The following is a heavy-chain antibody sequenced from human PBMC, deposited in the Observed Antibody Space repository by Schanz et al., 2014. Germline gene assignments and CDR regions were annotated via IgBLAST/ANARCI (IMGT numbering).Heavy chain of an antibody. CDR2: IIPILDKT. V-gene: IGHV1-69*08. CDR3: AKVDRARYDAMDV. Sequence: QVQLVQSGAEVKKPGSSVKVSCKASGGTFRSSTLTWVRQAPGQGLEWMGRIIPILDKTNYAQKFQGRVTMTADKSTSTVDMEVSGLRSEDTAVYYCAKVDRARYDAMDVWGQGTTVTVSS. CDR1: GGTFRSST. J-gene: IGHJ6*02. D-gene: IGHD1-20*01.